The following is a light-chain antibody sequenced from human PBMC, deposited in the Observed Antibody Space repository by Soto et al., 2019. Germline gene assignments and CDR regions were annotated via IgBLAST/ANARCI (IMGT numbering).Light chain of an antibody. J-gene: IGLJ2*01. V-gene: IGLV4-60*03. CDR3: GTWGSSPHVV. Sequence: QSVLTQSSSASASLGSSVTLTCTLSSGHSSYIIGWHQQQPGKAPRYLMKLEGSGSYNKGSGVPDRFSGSSSGADRYLTSSNLQSEDEADYYCGTWGSSPHVVFGGGTKLTVL. CDR1: SGHSSYI. CDR2: LEGSGSY.